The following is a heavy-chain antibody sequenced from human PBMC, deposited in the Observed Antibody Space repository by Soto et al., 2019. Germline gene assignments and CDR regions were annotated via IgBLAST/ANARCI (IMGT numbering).Heavy chain of an antibody. CDR1: GYTFTGYY. Sequence: QVRLVQSGAEVKKSGASVMVSCKASGYTFTGYYIHWVRQAPGQGLEWMGWINPNNGGTNYVQKFQGRVTMTRDTSISTAYMELRRLTSDDTAVYYCARDLPIVGTTTWDYWGQGTLVTVSS. V-gene: IGHV1-2*02. CDR2: INPNNGGT. CDR3: ARDLPIVGTTTWDY. D-gene: IGHD1-26*01. J-gene: IGHJ4*02.